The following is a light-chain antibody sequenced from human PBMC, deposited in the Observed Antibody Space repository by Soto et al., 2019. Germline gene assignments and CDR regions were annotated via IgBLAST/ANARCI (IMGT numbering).Light chain of an antibody. V-gene: IGKV4-1*01. CDR3: QEYYSTPS. CDR1: QSVLYSSNNKNY. Sequence: DIVMTQSPDSLAVSLGERATINCKSSQSVLYSSNNKNYLAWYQQKPGQPPKLLIYWASTRESGVPDRFSGSGSGTDHTRTISSLQAEDVAVYYCQEYYSTPSFGGGTKVEIK. CDR2: WAS. J-gene: IGKJ4*01.